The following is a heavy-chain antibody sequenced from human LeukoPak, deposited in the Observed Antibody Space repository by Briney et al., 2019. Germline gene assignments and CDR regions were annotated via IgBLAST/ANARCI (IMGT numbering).Heavy chain of an antibody. J-gene: IGHJ4*02. D-gene: IGHD3-22*01. CDR3: AKDRGAGHYDRSGFDY. CDR2: ISGSGGRT. CDR1: GFTFSSYA. V-gene: IGHV3-23*01. Sequence: PGGSLRLSCAASGFTFSSYAMSWVRQAPGKGLEWVSAISGSGGRTYYADSVKGRFTISRDNSKNTLYLQMNSLRAEHTAVYYCAKDRGAGHYDRSGFDYWGQGTLVTVSS.